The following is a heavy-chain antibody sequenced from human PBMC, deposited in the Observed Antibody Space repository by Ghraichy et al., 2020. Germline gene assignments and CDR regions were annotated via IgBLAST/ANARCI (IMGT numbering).Heavy chain of an antibody. Sequence: GGSLRLSCAASGFTFSGSAMHWVRQASGKGLEWVGRIRSKANSYATAYAASVKGRFTISRDDSKNTAYLQMNSLKTEDTAVYYCTRLCDILTGCEAKFDYWGQGTLVTVSS. CDR3: TRLCDILTGCEAKFDY. V-gene: IGHV3-73*01. CDR2: IRSKANSYAT. J-gene: IGHJ4*02. D-gene: IGHD3-9*01. CDR1: GFTFSGSA.